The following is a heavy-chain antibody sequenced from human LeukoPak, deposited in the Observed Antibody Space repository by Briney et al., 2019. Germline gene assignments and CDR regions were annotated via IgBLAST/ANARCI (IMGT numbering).Heavy chain of an antibody. CDR1: GFSISSYW. J-gene: IGHJ4*02. Sequence: PGGSLRLSCAASGFSISSYWMSWVRQAPGKGLEWVANINQDGSENYYVDSVKGRFTTSRDNAKSSLYLQMNSLRAEDTAVYYCARGNYFGDYVGVGIYFDYWGQGNLVTVSS. D-gene: IGHD4-17*01. CDR3: ARGNYFGDYVGVGIYFDY. CDR2: INQDGSEN. V-gene: IGHV3-7*01.